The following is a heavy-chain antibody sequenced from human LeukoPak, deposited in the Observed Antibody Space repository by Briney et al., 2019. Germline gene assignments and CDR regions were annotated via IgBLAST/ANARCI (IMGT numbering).Heavy chain of an antibody. D-gene: IGHD3-10*01. J-gene: IGHJ6*03. CDR2: MNPNRGNT. CDR1: GCTFSNCD. CDR3: ARDYFDSGRGDYDMDV. Sequence: GASVKGCCKAAGCTFSNCDMNLVRQPAGQGLEWMGWMNPNRGNTGYAQKFEGRVTVTRNTSISTAYMELRSLRSEDTAVHYCARDYFDSGRGDYDMDVWGKGTTVTVS. V-gene: IGHV1-8*01.